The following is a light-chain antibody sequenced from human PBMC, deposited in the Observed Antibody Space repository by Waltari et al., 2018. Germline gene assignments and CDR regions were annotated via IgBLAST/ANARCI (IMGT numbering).Light chain of an antibody. Sequence: QSALTQPASVSGSPGQSITISCTGTSSDVGTYYLVSWYQHHPGKAPKLLIYEGTKRPSGVSDRFSVSKSGNTASLTISGLQAEDEADYYCCSYAGVTLYVFGTGTKVTVL. J-gene: IGLJ1*01. CDR2: EGT. CDR3: CSYAGVTLYV. CDR1: SSDVGTYYL. V-gene: IGLV2-23*01.